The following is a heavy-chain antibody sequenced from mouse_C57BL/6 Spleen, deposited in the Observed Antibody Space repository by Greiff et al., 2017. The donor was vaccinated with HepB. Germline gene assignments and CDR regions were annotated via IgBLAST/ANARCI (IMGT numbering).Heavy chain of an antibody. V-gene: IGHV1-50*01. CDR3: ARGAVPWYFDV. CDR1: GYTFTSYW. Sequence: QVQLKQPGAELVKPGASVKLSCKASGYTFTSYWMQWVKQRPGQGLEWIGEIDPSDSYTNYNQKFKSKATLTVDTSSSTAYMQLSSLTSEDSAVYYCARGAVPWYFDVWGTGTTVTVSS. D-gene: IGHD1-1*01. CDR2: IDPSDSYT. J-gene: IGHJ1*03.